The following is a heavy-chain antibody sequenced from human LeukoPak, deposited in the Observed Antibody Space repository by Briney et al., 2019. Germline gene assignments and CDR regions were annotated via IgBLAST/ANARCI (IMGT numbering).Heavy chain of an antibody. D-gene: IGHD2-21*02. CDR3: AKFLAYCGGDCPRHFYYYYYGMDV. Sequence: GGSLRLSCAASGFTFSSYAMSWVRQAPGKGLEWVSAISGSGGSTYYADSVKGRFTISRDNSKNTLYLQMNSLRAEDTAVYYCAKFLAYCGGDCPRHFYYYYYGMDVWGQGTTVTVSS. J-gene: IGHJ6*02. CDR2: ISGSGGST. CDR1: GFTFSSYA. V-gene: IGHV3-23*01.